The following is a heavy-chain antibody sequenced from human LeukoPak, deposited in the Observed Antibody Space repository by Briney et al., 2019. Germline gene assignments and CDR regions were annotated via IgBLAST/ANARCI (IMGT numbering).Heavy chain of an antibody. CDR3: ARSIIVLGAAGAFET. CDR2: IYHSGNT. CDR1: GDSVSSYS. J-gene: IGHJ3*02. V-gene: IGHV4-59*08. D-gene: IGHD2-21*02. Sequence: SATLSLTCTVTGDSVSSYSWCWSWQPPGKGLEWIGYIYHSGNTNSNPSLKSRVTISVDTTKNQFSLSLSSVTAADTAVYYCARSIIVLGAAGAFETWGQGTLVTVSS.